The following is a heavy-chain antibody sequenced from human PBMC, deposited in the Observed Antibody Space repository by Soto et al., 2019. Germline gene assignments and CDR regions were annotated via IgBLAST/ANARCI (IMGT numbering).Heavy chain of an antibody. Sequence: HPGGSLRLSCAASGFTFSSYWMSWVRQAPGKGLEWVANIKQDGSEKYYVDSVKGRSTISRDSSQNTVYLQMNSLTAGDTALYYCAKATATGGGAFDICGQGTVVTVSS. V-gene: IGHV3-7*03. CDR3: AKATATGGGAFDI. D-gene: IGHD2-8*02. CDR1: GFTFSSYW. CDR2: IKQDGSEK. J-gene: IGHJ3*02.